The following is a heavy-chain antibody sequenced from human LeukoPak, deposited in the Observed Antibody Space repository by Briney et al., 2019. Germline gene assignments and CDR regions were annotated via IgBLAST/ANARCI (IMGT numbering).Heavy chain of an antibody. CDR2: ISGSGGST. Sequence: GGSLRLSCAASGFTFSSYAMSWVRQAPGKGLEWVSAISGSGGSTYYADSVKGRFTISRDNSKNTLYLQMNSLRAEDTAVYYSASCSGSYYLVYWGQGTLVTVSS. CDR1: GFTFSSYA. D-gene: IGHD3-10*02. CDR3: ASCSGSYYLVY. V-gene: IGHV3-23*01. J-gene: IGHJ4*02.